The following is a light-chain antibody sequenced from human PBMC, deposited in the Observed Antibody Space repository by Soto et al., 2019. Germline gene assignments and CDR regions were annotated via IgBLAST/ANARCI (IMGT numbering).Light chain of an antibody. J-gene: IGLJ1*01. CDR2: DVS. CDR3: CSYAGASYV. V-gene: IGLV2-11*01. Sequence: QPVLTQPRSVSGSPGQSVTISCTGTSSDVGSYNSVSWYQHHPGQAPRLMIYDVSQRPSGVPDRLSGSKSGNTASLTISGLQAEDEADYYCCSYAGASYVFGTGTKVTVL. CDR1: SSDVGSYNS.